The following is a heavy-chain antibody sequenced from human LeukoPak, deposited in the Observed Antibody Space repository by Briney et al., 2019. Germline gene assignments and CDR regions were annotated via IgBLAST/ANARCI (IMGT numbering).Heavy chain of an antibody. CDR3: ARSDVDTAMVTKDYYYYYYMDV. CDR1: GFTFSSYS. J-gene: IGHJ6*03. V-gene: IGHV3-21*04. CDR2: ISSSSSYI. Sequence: GGSLRLSCAASGFTFSSYSINWVRQAPGKGLEWVSSISSSSSYIYYADSVKGRFTISRDNAKNSLYLQMNSLRAEDTAVYYCARSDVDTAMVTKDYYYYYYMDVWGKGTTVTISS. D-gene: IGHD5-18*01.